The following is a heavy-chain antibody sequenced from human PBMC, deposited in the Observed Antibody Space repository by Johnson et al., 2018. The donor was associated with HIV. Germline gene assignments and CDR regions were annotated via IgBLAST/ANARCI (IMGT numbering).Heavy chain of an antibody. D-gene: IGHD3-10*01. CDR1: GFTFSNYD. Sequence: VQLVESGGGLVQPGGSLRLSCAASGFTFSNYDMHWVRQVTGKGLEWVSSIGTTGDTYYPGSVKGRFTISRENAKNSLYLQLNNLRAGDTAVYYCAKTLGFGTEDTFDLWSQGTMVTVSS. CDR2: IGTTGDT. J-gene: IGHJ3*01. CDR3: AKTLGFGTEDTFDL. V-gene: IGHV3-13*01.